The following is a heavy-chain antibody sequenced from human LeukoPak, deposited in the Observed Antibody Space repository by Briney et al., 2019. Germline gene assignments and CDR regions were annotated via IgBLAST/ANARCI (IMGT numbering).Heavy chain of an antibody. CDR2: IWYDGSNK. CDR3: ARDGYCSSTSCYARVGYYGMDV. D-gene: IGHD2-2*01. CDR1: GFTFSSYG. J-gene: IGHJ6*02. Sequence: GGSLRLSCAASGFTFSSYGMHWVRQAPGKGLEWVAVIWYDGSNKYYADSVKGRFTISRDNSKNTLYLQMNSLRAEDTAVYYCARDGYCSSTSCYARVGYYGMDVWGQGTTVTVSS. V-gene: IGHV3-33*01.